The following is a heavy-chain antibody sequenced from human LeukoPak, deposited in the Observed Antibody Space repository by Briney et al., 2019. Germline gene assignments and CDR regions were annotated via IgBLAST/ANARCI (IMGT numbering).Heavy chain of an antibody. CDR2: ISSSSSYI. CDR1: GFTFSSYS. D-gene: IGHD3-3*01. CDR3: ASSITIFGVVIPVGY. Sequence: PGGSLRLSCAASGFTFSSYSMNWVRQAPGKGLEWVSSISSSSSYIYYADSVKGRFTISRDNAKNSLYLQMNSLRAEDTAVYYCASSITIFGVVIPVGYWGQGTLVTVSS. V-gene: IGHV3-21*01. J-gene: IGHJ4*02.